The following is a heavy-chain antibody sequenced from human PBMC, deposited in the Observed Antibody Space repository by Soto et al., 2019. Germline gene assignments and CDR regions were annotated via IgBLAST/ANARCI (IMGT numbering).Heavy chain of an antibody. CDR1: GFTLSNAW. CDR2: IKSKTDGGTT. V-gene: IGHV3-15*07. CDR3: TTTEDIVLVPAAYGDYYYYGMDV. Sequence: GGSLRLSCAASGFTLSNAWMNWVRQAPGKGLEWVGRIKSKTDGGTTDYAAPVKGRFTISRDDSKNTLYLQMNSLKTEDTAVYYCTTTEDIVLVPAAYGDYYYYGMDVWGQGTTVTVSS. D-gene: IGHD2-2*01. J-gene: IGHJ6*02.